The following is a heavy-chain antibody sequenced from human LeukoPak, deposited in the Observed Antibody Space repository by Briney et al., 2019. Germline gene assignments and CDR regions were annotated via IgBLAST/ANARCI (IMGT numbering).Heavy chain of an antibody. V-gene: IGHV3-49*04. J-gene: IGHJ4*02. D-gene: IGHD3-22*01. CDR2: IRSKAYGGTT. Sequence: GGSQRLSCTASGFTFGDYAMSWVRQAPGKGLEWVGFIRSKAYGGTTEYAASVKGRFTISRDDSKTIAYLQMNSLKTEDTAVYYCIANYYDSSGYPIAYYFDYWGQGTLVTVSS. CDR1: GFTFGDYA. CDR3: IANYYDSSGYPIAYYFDY.